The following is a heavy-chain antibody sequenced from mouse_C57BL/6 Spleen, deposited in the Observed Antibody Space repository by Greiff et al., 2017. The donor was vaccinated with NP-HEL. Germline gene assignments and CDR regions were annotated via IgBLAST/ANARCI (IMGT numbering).Heavy chain of an antibody. CDR1: GFNITDYY. Sequence: EVQLKESGAELVKPGASVKLSCTASGFNITDYYMHWVKQRTEQGLEWIGRIDPEDGETKYAPKFQGKATITADTSSNTAYLQLGSLTSEDTAVDYGASHPPDGYDGEAWFADWGQGTLVTVSA. CDR2: IDPEDGET. D-gene: IGHD2-2*01. V-gene: IGHV14-2*01. CDR3: ASHPPDGYDGEAWFAD. J-gene: IGHJ3*01.